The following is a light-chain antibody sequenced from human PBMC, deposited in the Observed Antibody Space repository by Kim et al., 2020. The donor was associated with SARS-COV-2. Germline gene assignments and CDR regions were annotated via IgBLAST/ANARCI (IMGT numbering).Light chain of an antibody. CDR2: GAS. V-gene: IGKV1-39*01. J-gene: IGKJ1*01. Sequence: DIQMTQSPSSLSASVGDRVTITCRASQYISKFFNWYQQKPGEAPTLLIYGASRLKSGVPLRFSGSGYGTDFTLTISSLQPEDSATYYCQQSYGNPPTFGQGTKVDIK. CDR1: QYISKF. CDR3: QQSYGNPPT.